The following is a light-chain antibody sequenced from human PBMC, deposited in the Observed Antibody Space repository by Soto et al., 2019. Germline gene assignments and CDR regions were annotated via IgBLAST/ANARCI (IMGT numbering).Light chain of an antibody. CDR3: ATWDDRLNGYV. CDR1: NSNIGSNT. CDR2: SNN. Sequence: QAVVTQPPSASGTPGQRVTISCSGSNSNIGSNTVTWYQQLPGTAPILLIYSNNQRSSGVPDRFSGSRSGTSGSLAISGLQSEDEVDYYCATWDDRLNGYVFGSGTKLTVL. J-gene: IGLJ1*01. V-gene: IGLV1-44*01.